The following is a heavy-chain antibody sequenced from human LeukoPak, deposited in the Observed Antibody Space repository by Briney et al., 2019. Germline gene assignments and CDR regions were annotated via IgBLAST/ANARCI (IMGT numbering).Heavy chain of an antibody. CDR2: ISGSGGST. V-gene: IGHV3-23*01. CDR3: AKGVPSCSTTSCYADY. CDR1: GFTFSSHA. D-gene: IGHD2-2*01. Sequence: GGSLRLSCAASGFTFSSHAMSWVRQAPGKGLEWVSAISGSGGSTYYADSVKGRFTIARDNSKNTLYLQMNSLRAEDTAVYYCAKGVPSCSTTSCYADYWGQGTLVTVSS. J-gene: IGHJ4*02.